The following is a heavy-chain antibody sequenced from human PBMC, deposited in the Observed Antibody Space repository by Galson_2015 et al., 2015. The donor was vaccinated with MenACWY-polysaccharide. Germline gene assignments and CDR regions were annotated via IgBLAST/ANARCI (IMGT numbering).Heavy chain of an antibody. D-gene: IGHD4-23*01. V-gene: IGHV3-23*01. Sequence: SLRLSCAASGFTFSSYTMSWVRQAPGKGLEWVSGVSASGAVTYYADSVKGRFTISRDNSKNTLYLQMNSLRAEDTAVYYCAKRMTTVGAFDIWGHGTMVTVSS. CDR3: AKRMTTVGAFDI. J-gene: IGHJ3*02. CDR2: VSASGAVT. CDR1: GFTFSSYT.